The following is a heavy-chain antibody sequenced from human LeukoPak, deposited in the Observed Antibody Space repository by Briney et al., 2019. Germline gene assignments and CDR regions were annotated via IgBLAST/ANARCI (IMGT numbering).Heavy chain of an antibody. CDR1: GGTFSSYA. CDR3: AREIGYSYGGAWYFDY. D-gene: IGHD5-18*01. CDR2: IVPIFGTA. Sequence: ASVKVSCKASGGTFSSYAISWVRQAPGQGLEGMGRIVPIFGTANYAQKFQGRVTITTDESTSTAYMELSSLRSEDTAVYYCAREIGYSYGGAWYFDYWGQGTLVTVSS. J-gene: IGHJ4*02. V-gene: IGHV1-69*05.